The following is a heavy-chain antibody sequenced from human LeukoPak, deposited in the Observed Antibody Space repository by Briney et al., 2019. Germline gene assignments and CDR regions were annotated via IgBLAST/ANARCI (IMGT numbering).Heavy chain of an antibody. CDR3: ARQDRLGRPGFDY. CDR1: GGSISSYY. CDR2: IYYSGST. V-gene: IGHV4-59*08. J-gene: IGHJ4*02. Sequence: SETLSLTCTVSGGSISSYYWSWIRQPPGKGLEWIGYIYYSGSTNYNPSLKSRVTISVDTSKNQFSLKLSSVTAADTAVYYCARQDRLGRPGFDYWGQGTLVTVSS. D-gene: IGHD3-16*01.